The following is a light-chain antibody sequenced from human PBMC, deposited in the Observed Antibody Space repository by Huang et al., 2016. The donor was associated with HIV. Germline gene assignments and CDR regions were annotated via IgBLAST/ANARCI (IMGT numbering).Light chain of an antibody. CDR3: LQYYSVPQT. Sequence: DIVMTQSPDSLAVSPGETATINCKSSQTVLYSLNKKNYLAWFQQKPGRPPKLLIYSATTQESGVPDRFSGRGSGTDFTLTINNLQAEDVAVYFCLQYYSVPQTFGHGTKVEIK. J-gene: IGKJ1*01. V-gene: IGKV4-1*01. CDR2: SAT. CDR1: QTVLYSLNKKNY.